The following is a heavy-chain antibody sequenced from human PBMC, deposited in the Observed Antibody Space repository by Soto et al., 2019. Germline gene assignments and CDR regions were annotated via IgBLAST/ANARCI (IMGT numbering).Heavy chain of an antibody. D-gene: IGHD7-27*01. CDR1: GFTFSSYD. J-gene: IGHJ3*02. V-gene: IGHV3-13*01. CDR2: IGTAGDT. CDR3: ARVSLGTYAFDI. Sequence: GGSLRLSCAASGFTFSSYDMHWVRQATGKGLEWVSAIGTAGDTYYPGSVKGRFTISRENAKNSLYLQMNSLRAGDTAVYYCARVSLGTYAFDIWGQGTMVTVSS.